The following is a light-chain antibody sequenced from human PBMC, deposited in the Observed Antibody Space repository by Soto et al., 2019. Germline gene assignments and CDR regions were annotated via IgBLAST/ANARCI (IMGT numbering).Light chain of an antibody. V-gene: IGLV1-44*01. CDR3: AAREISMNGLYV. CDR1: SSNIGSNT. Sequence: QSVLTQPPSASGTPGQRVTISCSGSSSNIGSNTVNWYQQLPGTAPKLFIYSNNQRPSGVPDRFSGSKSGTSASLAISGLQSEDLADNYSAAREISMNGLYVVGTGTKVTV. CDR2: SNN. J-gene: IGLJ1*01.